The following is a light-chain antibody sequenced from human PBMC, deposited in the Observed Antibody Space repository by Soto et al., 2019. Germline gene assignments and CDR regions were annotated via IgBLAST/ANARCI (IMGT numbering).Light chain of an antibody. Sequence: EIVLTQSPGTLSLSPGERATLSCRASQSVSSSYLAWYQQKPGQAPRLRIYGASRRATGIPDRFSGSGSGTDFPLTISRLEPEDFAVYYCQQYGSSPKLTFGGGTKVEIK. CDR3: QQYGSSPKLT. V-gene: IGKV3-20*01. CDR1: QSVSSSY. CDR2: GAS. J-gene: IGKJ4*01.